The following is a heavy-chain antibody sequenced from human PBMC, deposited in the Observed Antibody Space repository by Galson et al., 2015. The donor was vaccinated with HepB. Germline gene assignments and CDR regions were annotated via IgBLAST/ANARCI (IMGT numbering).Heavy chain of an antibody. D-gene: IGHD5-24*01. CDR1: GFTFSSCA. Sequence: SLRLSCAASGFTFSSCAMHWVRQAPGKGLEWVAVISYDGSNKYYADSVKGRFTISRDNSKNTLYLQMNSLRAEDTAVYYCARAPGWHYYFDYWGQRTLVTVSS. CDR2: ISYDGSNK. J-gene: IGHJ4*02. V-gene: IGHV3-30-3*01. CDR3: ARAPGWHYYFDY.